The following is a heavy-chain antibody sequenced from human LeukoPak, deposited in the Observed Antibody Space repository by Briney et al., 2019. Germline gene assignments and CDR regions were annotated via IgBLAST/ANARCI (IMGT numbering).Heavy chain of an antibody. J-gene: IGHJ1*01. Sequence: SETLSLTCTVSGGSISSYYWSWIRQHPGKGLEWIGYIYYSGSTYYNPSLKGRVTMSVDTSKNQFSLRLSSVTAADTAIYYCASVSYDTSLQHWGQGTLVTVSS. CDR2: IYYSGST. CDR3: ASVSYDTSLQH. V-gene: IGHV4-59*06. CDR1: GGSISSYY. D-gene: IGHD3-22*01.